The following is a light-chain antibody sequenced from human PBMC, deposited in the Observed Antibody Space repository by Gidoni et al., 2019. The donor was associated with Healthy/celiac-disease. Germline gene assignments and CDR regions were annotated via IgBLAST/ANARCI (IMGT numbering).Light chain of an antibody. V-gene: IGLV2-11*01. CDR2: DVS. CDR3: CSYAGSYTYV. J-gene: IGLJ1*01. CDR1: SSDVGGYHS. Sequence: QSALTQTRSVSGSPGQSVTISCTGTSSDVGGYHSVSWYQQHPVKAPKLMIYDVSKRPSGVPDRFSGSKSGNTASLTISGLQAEDEADYYCCSYAGSYTYVFGTGTKVTVL.